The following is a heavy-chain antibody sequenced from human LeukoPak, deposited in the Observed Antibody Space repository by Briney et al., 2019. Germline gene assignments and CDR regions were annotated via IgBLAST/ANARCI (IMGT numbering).Heavy chain of an antibody. D-gene: IGHD2-15*01. CDR1: GFTFSSYT. CDR2: ISDSGGYT. V-gene: IGHV3-23*01. Sequence: PGGSLRLSCAASGFTFSSYTMNWVRQAPGKGLEWVSVISDSGGYTYYADSVKGRFTISRDNSKNTLYLQMNSLSAEDTAVYYCAKYIVATNSNLVAATRRCFDYWGQGTLVTVSS. J-gene: IGHJ4*02. CDR3: AKYIVATNSNLVAATRRCFDY.